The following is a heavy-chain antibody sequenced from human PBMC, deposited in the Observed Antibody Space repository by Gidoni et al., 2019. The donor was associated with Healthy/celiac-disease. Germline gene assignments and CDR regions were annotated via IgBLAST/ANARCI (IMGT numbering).Heavy chain of an antibody. CDR2: IYPGDSDT. D-gene: IGHD6-13*01. V-gene: IGHV5-51*01. Sequence: VQLVQSGAEVKKPGESLKISCKGSGYSFTSYWFGWVRQMPGKGLEWMGIIYPGDSDTRYSPSFQGQVTISADKSISTAYLQWSSLKASDTAMYYCARPCLAAAAYTLGAFDIWGQGTMVTVSS. J-gene: IGHJ3*02. CDR1: GYSFTSYW. CDR3: ARPCLAAAAYTLGAFDI.